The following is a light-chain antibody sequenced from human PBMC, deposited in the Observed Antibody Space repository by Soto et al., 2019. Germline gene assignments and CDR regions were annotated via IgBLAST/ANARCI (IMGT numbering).Light chain of an antibody. CDR2: GAS. V-gene: IGKV3-20*01. J-gene: IGKJ4*01. Sequence: EIVLTQSPGTLSLSPGERATVSCRASQSVSSSYLALYQQKPGQAPRLLIYGASSRATGIPDRFSGSGSGTDFTLTISRLEPEDFAVYYCQQYGSSSLTFGGGTKVEIK. CDR3: QQYGSSSLT. CDR1: QSVSSSY.